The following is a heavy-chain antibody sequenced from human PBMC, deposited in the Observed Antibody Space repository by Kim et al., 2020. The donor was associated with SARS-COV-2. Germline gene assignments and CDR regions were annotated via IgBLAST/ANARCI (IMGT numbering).Heavy chain of an antibody. CDR2: IIPIFGTA. Sequence: SVKVSCKASGGTFSSYAISWVRQAPGQGLEWMGGIIPIFGTANYAQKFQGRVTITADESTSTAYMELSSLRSEDTAVYYCARDQGRGLRWSLDWFDPWGQGTLVTVSS. CDR1: GGTFSSYA. D-gene: IGHD4-17*01. J-gene: IGHJ5*02. CDR3: ARDQGRGLRWSLDWFDP. V-gene: IGHV1-69*13.